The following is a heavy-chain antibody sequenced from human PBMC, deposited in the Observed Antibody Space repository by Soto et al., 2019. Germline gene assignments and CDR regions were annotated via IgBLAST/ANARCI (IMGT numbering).Heavy chain of an antibody. Sequence: QVQLVQSGTEVKKPGASVKVSCKTSGYTFTTHYVHWVRQAPGQGLEWMGIINPGGGRTSYALKFQGRITMTSDTSTNTVYVELTSLRSEDTAIYFCARAGENYGSGTFSPPLRYYFNSWGQGTLVTVSS. V-gene: IGHV1-46*01. J-gene: IGHJ4*02. CDR3: ARAGENYGSGTFSPPLRYYFNS. D-gene: IGHD3-10*01. CDR1: GYTFTTHY. CDR2: INPGGGRT.